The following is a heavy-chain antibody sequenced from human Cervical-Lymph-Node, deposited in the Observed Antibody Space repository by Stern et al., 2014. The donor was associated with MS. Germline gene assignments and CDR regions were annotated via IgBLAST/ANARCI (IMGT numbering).Heavy chain of an antibody. CDR3: ARGHIPYAYNYLFDY. D-gene: IGHD5-24*01. CDR1: GFTFSSYG. V-gene: IGHV3-33*01. CDR2: AWYDGSTA. J-gene: IGHJ4*02. Sequence: VQLVESGGGVVQPGTSLRLSCAASGFTFSSYGMHWVRQAPGKGLEWVALAWYDGSTAYYTNSVKGRFTISRYNSKNTLSLQMNSLTAEDTAVYYCARGHIPYAYNYLFDYWGQGTLVTVSS.